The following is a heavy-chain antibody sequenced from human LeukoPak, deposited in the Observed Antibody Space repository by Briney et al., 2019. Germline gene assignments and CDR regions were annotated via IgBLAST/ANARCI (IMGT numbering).Heavy chain of an antibody. CDR2: IYTSGST. D-gene: IGHD3-9*01. CDR1: GGSISSYY. Sequence: SETLSLTCTVSGGSISSYYWSWIRQPAGKGLEWIGRIYTSGSTNYNPSLKSRVTMSVDTSKNQFSLKLSSVTAVDTAVYYCARYFDWLLWSWFDPWGQGTLVTVSS. CDR3: ARYFDWLLWSWFDP. J-gene: IGHJ5*02. V-gene: IGHV4-4*07.